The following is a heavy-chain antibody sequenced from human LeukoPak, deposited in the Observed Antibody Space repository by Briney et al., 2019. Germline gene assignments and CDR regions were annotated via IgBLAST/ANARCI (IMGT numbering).Heavy chain of an antibody. D-gene: IGHD6-13*01. V-gene: IGHV1-2*02. J-gene: IGHJ4*02. CDR1: GYTFTGYY. CDR3: AREYSSSWSR. CDR2: SNPNSGGT. Sequence: GASVKVSCKASGYTFTGYYMHWVRQAPGQGLEWMGCSNPNSGGTNYAQKFQGRVTMTRDTSISTAYMELSTLRSGATAVYYCAREYSSSWSRWGQGTLVTVSS.